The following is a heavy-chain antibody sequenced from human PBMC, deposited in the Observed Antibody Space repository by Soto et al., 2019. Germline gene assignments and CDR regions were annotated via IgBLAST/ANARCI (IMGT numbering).Heavy chain of an antibody. CDR1: GGSISGGGYY. J-gene: IGHJ5*02. CDR3: AKDPLYGWFDP. V-gene: IGHV4-31*02. D-gene: IGHD2-2*02. Sequence: SETLSLTCIVSGGSISGGGYYWSWIRQHPGKGLEWIGFITDSGSTYYNPSLKSRVTISVDTSRNQFSLNLNSVTAADTAVYYCAKDPLYGWFDPWGQGTLVTVSS. CDR2: ITDSGST.